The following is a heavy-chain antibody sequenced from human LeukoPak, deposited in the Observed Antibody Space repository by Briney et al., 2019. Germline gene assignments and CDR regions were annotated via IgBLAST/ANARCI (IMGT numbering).Heavy chain of an antibody. Sequence: ASVKVSCKASGYTFTGYYMHWVRQAPGQGLEWMGWINPNSGGTNYAQKFQGRVTITAEESTSTAYMELSSLRSEDTAVYYCARAGYSSGWYDAGLDYWGQGTLVTVSS. D-gene: IGHD6-19*01. CDR3: ARAGYSSGWYDAGLDY. CDR2: INPNSGGT. CDR1: GYTFTGYY. V-gene: IGHV1-2*02. J-gene: IGHJ4*02.